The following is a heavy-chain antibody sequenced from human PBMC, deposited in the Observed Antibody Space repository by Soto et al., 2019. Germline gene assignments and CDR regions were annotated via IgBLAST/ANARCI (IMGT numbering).Heavy chain of an antibody. D-gene: IGHD2-21*01. J-gene: IGHJ4*02. V-gene: IGHV1-69*01. CDR1: GVTFSSET. CDR3: ATELGDIPASPVDS. CDR2: IIPLFGTA. Sequence: QVQLVQSGAEVKQPGSSVKVSCKASGVTFSSETISWVRQAPGQGLEWVGGIIPLFGTANYAQKFQGRVTINADEFTSTLYIVLSSLRSDDTAVYYCATELGDIPASPVDSWGQGTLVTVSS.